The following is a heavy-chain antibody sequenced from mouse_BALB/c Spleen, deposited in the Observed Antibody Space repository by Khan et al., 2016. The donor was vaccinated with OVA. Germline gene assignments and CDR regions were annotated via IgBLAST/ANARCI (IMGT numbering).Heavy chain of an antibody. Sequence: EVQLQESGPGLVKPSQSLTLTCTVTGYSITSDYAWNWIRQFPGSKLEWMGYIHYSGSTSYNPSLKSRISITRDTSKNQFFPQLNSVITEDTATYYCARRSVWGAGTTVTVSS. J-gene: IGHJ1*01. V-gene: IGHV3-2*02. CDR1: GYSITSDYA. CDR2: IHYSGST. CDR3: ARRSV.